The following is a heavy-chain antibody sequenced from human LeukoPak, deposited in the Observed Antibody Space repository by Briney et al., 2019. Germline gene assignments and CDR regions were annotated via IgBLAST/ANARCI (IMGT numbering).Heavy chain of an antibody. Sequence: GGSVRLSCAASGFTFSSYAMSWVRQAPGKGLEWVSAISGRGGSTYYADSVKGRFTISRDNSKNTLYLQMNSLRAEDTAVYYCAKPAYFWSGSPSNYWGQGTLVTVSS. V-gene: IGHV3-23*01. CDR2: ISGRGGST. J-gene: IGHJ4*02. D-gene: IGHD3-3*01. CDR1: GFTFSSYA. CDR3: AKPAYFWSGSPSNY.